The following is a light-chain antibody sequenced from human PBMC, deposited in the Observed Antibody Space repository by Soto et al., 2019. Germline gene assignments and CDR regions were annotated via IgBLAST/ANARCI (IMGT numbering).Light chain of an antibody. Sequence: AIQMTQSPSSLSASVGDRVTITCRASQGIRNDLGWYQQKPGKAPKLLIYAASSLQSWVPSRFSGSGSGTDFTLTISSLQPEDFANYYCLQDDNYPWTFGQGTKVEIK. CDR1: QGIRND. J-gene: IGKJ1*01. CDR3: LQDDNYPWT. CDR2: AAS. V-gene: IGKV1-6*01.